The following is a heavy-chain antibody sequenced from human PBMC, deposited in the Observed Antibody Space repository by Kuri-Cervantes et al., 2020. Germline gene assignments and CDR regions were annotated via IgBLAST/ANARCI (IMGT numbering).Heavy chain of an antibody. CDR3: AKDHYYYYYMDV. CDR1: GFTFSSYA. Sequence: GGSLRLSCAASGFTFSSYAMSWVRQAPGKGLEWVSAISGSGGSTYYADSVKGRFTISGDNSKNTLYLQMNSLRAEDTAVYYCAKDHYYYYYMDVWGKGTTITVSS. V-gene: IGHV3-23*01. CDR2: ISGSGGST. J-gene: IGHJ6*03.